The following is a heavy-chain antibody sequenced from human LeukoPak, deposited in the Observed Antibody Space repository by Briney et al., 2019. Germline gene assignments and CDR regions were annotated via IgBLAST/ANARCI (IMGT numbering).Heavy chain of an antibody. Sequence: GGSLRLSCAASGFTFSSYAMHWVRLAPGKGLEWVACISYDGGNKYYADPVKGRFTISRDNSKNTLYLQMNSLRAEDTAVYYCARGTLNIPHEHGAFDNWGQGGLVTAS. V-gene: IGHV3-30*04. CDR1: GFTFSSYA. D-gene: IGHD2-2*02. CDR3: ARGTLNIPHEHGAFDN. CDR2: ISYDGGNK. J-gene: IGHJ4*02.